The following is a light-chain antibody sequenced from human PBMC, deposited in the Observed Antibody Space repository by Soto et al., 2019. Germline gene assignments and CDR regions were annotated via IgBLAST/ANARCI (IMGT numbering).Light chain of an antibody. CDR2: EVS. V-gene: IGLV2-8*01. J-gene: IGLJ2*01. CDR1: SSDVGGYNY. CDR3: SSYAGSNNLV. Sequence: QSALTQPPSASGSPGQSVIISCNGTSSDVGGYNYVSWYQQHPGKAPKLMIYEVSKRPSGVPDRFSGSKSGNTASLTVSGLQAEDEADYYCSSYAGSNNLVFGGGTKLTVL.